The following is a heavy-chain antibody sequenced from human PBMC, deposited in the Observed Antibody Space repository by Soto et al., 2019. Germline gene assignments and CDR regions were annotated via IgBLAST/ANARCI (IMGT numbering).Heavy chain of an antibody. CDR1: GFTFSSYA. Sequence: GGSLRLSCAASGFTFSSYAMSWVRQAPGKGLEWVSAISGSGGSTYYADSVKGRFTISRDNSKNTLYLQMNSLRAEDTAVYYCARLAVAGTRGRSYFIRGRFYFDYWGQGTLVTVSS. CDR3: ARLAVAGTRGRSYFIRGRFYFDY. V-gene: IGHV3-23*01. CDR2: ISGSGGST. D-gene: IGHD6-19*01. J-gene: IGHJ4*02.